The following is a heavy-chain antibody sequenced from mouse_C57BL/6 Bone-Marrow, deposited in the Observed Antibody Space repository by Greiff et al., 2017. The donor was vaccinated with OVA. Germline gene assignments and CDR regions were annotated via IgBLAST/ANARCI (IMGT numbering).Heavy chain of an antibody. V-gene: IGHV2-5*01. CDR1: GFSLTSYG. CDR3: AKKGYYGAYYFDY. CDR2: IWRGGST. J-gene: IGHJ2*01. D-gene: IGHD1-1*01. Sequence: VKLQESGPGLVQPSQSLSITCTVSGFSLTSYGVHWVRQSPGTGLEWLGVIWRGGSTDYNAAFMSRLSITKDNSKSQVFFKMNSLQADDTAIYYCAKKGYYGAYYFDYWGQGTTLTVSS.